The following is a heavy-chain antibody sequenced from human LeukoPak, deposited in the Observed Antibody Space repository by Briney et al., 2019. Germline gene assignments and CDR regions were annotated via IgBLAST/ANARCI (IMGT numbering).Heavy chain of an antibody. V-gene: IGHV4-4*02. CDR1: GGSISSNNW. Sequence: PSGTLSLTCAVSGGSISSNNWWSWVRQPPGKGLEWIGEIYYSGSTNYNPSLKSRVTISVDTSKNQFYLKLNSVTAADTAVYYCARAVGSFDWLPLFDYWGQGTLVTVSS. J-gene: IGHJ4*02. CDR3: ARAVGSFDWLPLFDY. CDR2: IYYSGST. D-gene: IGHD3-9*01.